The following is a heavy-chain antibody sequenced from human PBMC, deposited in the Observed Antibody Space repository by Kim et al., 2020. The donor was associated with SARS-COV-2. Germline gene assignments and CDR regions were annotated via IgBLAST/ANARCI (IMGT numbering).Heavy chain of an antibody. V-gene: IGHV1-46*01. J-gene: IGHJ3*02. D-gene: IGHD3-10*01. CDR1: GYTFTSYY. CDR2: INPSGGST. Sequence: ASVKVSCKASGYTFTSYYMHWVRQAPGQGLEWMGIINPSGGSTSYAQKFQGRVTMTRDTSTSTVYMELSSLRSEDTAVYYCARERRRGSGSYIMALIGDAFDIWGQGTMVTVSS. CDR3: ARERRRGSGSYIMALIGDAFDI.